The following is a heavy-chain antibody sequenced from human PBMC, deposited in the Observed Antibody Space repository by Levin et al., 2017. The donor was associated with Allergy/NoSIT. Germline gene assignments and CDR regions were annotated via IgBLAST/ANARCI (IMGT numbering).Heavy chain of an antibody. J-gene: IGHJ4*02. CDR2: IYYSGST. D-gene: IGHD1-7*01. CDR3: STTGITGTTGVDY. CDR1: GGSISSGDYY. V-gene: IGHV4-30-4*01. Sequence: SETLSLTCTVSGGSISSGDYYWSWIRQPPGKGLEWIGYIYYSGSTYYNPSLKSRVTISVDTSKNQFSLKLSSVTAADTAVYYCSTTGITGTTGVDYWGQGTLVTVSS.